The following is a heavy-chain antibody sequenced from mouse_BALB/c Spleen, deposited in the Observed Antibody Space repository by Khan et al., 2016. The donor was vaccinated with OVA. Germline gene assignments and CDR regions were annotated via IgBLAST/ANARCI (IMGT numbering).Heavy chain of an antibody. CDR3: TRDGNYAHWYFDV. D-gene: IGHD2-1*01. Sequence: EVQLVESGGGLVKPGGSLKLSGAASGFSFSSYTMSWVRQTPVKRLEWVATISSGSTYTYYPDRVKGRFTISRDNAKNTLYLQISSLKSEDTAMYYCTRDGNYAHWYFDVWGAGTTVTVSS. V-gene: IGHV5-6-4*01. J-gene: IGHJ1*01. CDR2: ISSGSTYT. CDR1: GFSFSSYT.